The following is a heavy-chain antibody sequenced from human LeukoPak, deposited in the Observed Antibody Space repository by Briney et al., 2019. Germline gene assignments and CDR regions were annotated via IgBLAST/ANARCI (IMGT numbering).Heavy chain of an antibody. Sequence: GGSLRLSCAASGFTFSSYAMSWVRQAPGKGLEWVSAISGSGGSTYYADSVKGRFTIFRDNSKNTLYLQMNSLRAEDTAVYYCAKDYYYGSGSYYTHPTFDYWGQGTLVTVSS. CDR2: ISGSGGST. J-gene: IGHJ4*02. V-gene: IGHV3-23*01. CDR3: AKDYYYGSGSYYTHPTFDY. CDR1: GFTFSSYA. D-gene: IGHD3-10*01.